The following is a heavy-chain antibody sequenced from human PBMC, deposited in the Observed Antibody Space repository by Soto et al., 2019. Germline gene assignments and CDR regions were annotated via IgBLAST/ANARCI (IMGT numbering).Heavy chain of an antibody. CDR1: GFTFSSYA. Sequence: EVQLVESGGGLVQPGGSLRLSCAASGFTFSSYAMHWVRQAPGKGLEYVSAISSNGESTHYAKYVKGRFSISRDNSKNTLYLQLGSLRAEDMAVYYCASRYCSGGLCSFFDFWGRGTLVTVSS. D-gene: IGHD2-15*01. J-gene: IGHJ4*02. CDR2: ISSNGEST. CDR3: ASRYCSGGLCSFFDF. V-gene: IGHV3-64*01.